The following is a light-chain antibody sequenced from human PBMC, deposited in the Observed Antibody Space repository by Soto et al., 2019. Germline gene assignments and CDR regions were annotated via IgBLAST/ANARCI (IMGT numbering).Light chain of an antibody. CDR3: SSYTTSSTVA. CDR2: EVS. V-gene: IGLV2-14*01. CDR1: SSDIGGYNY. Sequence: QSALTQSASVSGSPGQSITISCTGTSSDIGGYNYVSWYQQHPDKAPKLMIFEVSNRPSGVSNRFSGSKSGNTASLTISGLLPEEEADYYCSSYTTSSTVAFGGGTKVTVL. J-gene: IGLJ2*01.